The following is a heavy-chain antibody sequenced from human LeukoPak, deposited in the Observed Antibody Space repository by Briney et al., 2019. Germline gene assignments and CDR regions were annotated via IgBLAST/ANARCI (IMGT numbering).Heavy chain of an antibody. V-gene: IGHV3-21*01. D-gene: IGHD3-16*01. Sequence: GGSLRLSCAASGFTFNAYSMNWVRQAPGKGLEWVSSISSSGDYIYYADSLKGRFTISRDNAKNSLFLQMNSLRAEDTAVYYCARDGVPAYYYALDVWGQGTTVTVSS. J-gene: IGHJ6*02. CDR3: ARDGVPAYYYALDV. CDR2: ISSSGDYI. CDR1: GFTFNAYS.